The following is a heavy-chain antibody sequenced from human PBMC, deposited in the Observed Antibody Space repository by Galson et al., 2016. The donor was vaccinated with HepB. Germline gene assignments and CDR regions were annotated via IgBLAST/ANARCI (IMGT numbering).Heavy chain of an antibody. CDR2: FSDAGNS. D-gene: IGHD2-15*01. V-gene: IGHV4-34*01. CDR1: GGSFSGYY. Sequence: SETLSLTCGVYGGSFSGYYWSWIRQPPGKGLEWIGEFSDAGNSNYNPSLKSRVTILIDTSKNQFSLKLYSLTAADTAVYYCARGLGFCSGGTCYPSFGVDFWGQGTLVTVSS. J-gene: IGHJ4*02. CDR3: ARGLGFCSGGTCYPSFGVDF.